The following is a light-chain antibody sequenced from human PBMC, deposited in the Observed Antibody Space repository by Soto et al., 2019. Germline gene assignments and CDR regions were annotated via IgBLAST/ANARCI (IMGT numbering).Light chain of an antibody. J-gene: IGKJ1*01. CDR2: NAF. V-gene: IGKV3-15*01. CDR1: QSVSGS. CDR3: QQYDNWPPWT. Sequence: EIVLTQSPGTLSLSPGERATLSCRASQSVSGSLAWYQQKPGQAPRLLIYNAFTRATGIPARFSGSGPGTEFTLTIDSLQSEDFAVYYCQQYDNWPPWTFGQGTKV.